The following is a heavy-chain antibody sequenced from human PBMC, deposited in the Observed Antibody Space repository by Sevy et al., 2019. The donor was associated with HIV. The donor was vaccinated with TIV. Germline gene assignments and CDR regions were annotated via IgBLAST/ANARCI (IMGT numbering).Heavy chain of an antibody. Sequence: GGSLRLSCAASGFTFNTHAMNWVRQAPGKGLEWVSGISATGGGTYYTDSVKGRFTVSRDNSQNTLYLQMNSLRADDTAIYYCAKALNPALESMIEVIFRTLKGFDVWGQGTMVTV. J-gene: IGHJ3*01. V-gene: IGHV3-23*01. CDR1: GFTFNTHA. CDR2: ISATGGGT. D-gene: IGHD3-22*01. CDR3: AKALNPALESMIEVIFRTLKGFDV.